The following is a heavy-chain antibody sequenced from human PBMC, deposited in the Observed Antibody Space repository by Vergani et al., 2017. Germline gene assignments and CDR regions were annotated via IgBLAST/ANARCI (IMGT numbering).Heavy chain of an antibody. CDR3: AKEAGYXLGY. V-gene: IGHV3-30*18. CDR1: GFTFSSYG. D-gene: IGHD5-24*01. Sequence: VQLVESGGGVVQPGRSLRLSCAASGFTFSSYGMHWVRQAPGKGLEWVAVISYDGSNKYYADSVKGRFTISRDNSKNTLYLQMNSLRAEDTAVYYCAKEAGYXLGYWGQGTLVTVSS. J-gene: IGHJ4*02. CDR2: ISYDGSNK.